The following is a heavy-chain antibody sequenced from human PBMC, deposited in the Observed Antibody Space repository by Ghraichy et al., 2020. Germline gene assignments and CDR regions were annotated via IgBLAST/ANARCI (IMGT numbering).Heavy chain of an antibody. CDR2: IWYDGSNK. D-gene: IGHD3-10*01. V-gene: IGHV3-33*01. Sequence: GGSLRLSCAASGFTFSSYGMHWVRQAPGKGLEWVAVIWYDGSNKYYADSVKGRFTISRDNSKNTLYLQMNSLRAEDTAVYYCARDPYYYGSGSYSAPGYWGQGTLVTVSS. CDR3: ARDPYYYGSGSYSAPGY. J-gene: IGHJ4*02. CDR1: GFTFSSYG.